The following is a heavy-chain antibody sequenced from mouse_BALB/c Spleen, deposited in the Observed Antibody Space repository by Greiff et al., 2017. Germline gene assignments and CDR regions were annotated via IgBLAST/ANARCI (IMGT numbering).Heavy chain of an antibody. J-gene: IGHJ1*01. Sequence: EVHLVESGGGLVQPGGSRKLSCAASGFTFSSFGMHWVRQAPEKGLEWVAYISSGSSTIYYADTVKGRFTISRDNPKNTLFLQMTSLRSEDTAMYYCARWDYGSSPDWYFDVWGAGTTVTVSS. V-gene: IGHV5-17*02. CDR1: GFTFSSFG. D-gene: IGHD1-1*01. CDR3: ARWDYGSSPDWYFDV. CDR2: ISSGSSTI.